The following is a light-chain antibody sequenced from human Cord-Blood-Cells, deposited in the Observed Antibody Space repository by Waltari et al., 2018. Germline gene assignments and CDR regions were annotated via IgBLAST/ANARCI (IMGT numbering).Light chain of an antibody. CDR1: QSLLHSNGYNY. J-gene: IGKJ1*01. Sequence: IVMTQSPLSLPVTPGEPASISCRSSQSLLHSNGYNYLDWYLQKPGQSPQLLIYLGSNRASGVPDRFSSSGSGTDFTLKISRVEAEDVGVYYCMQALQTPWTFGQGTKVEIK. V-gene: IGKV2-28*01. CDR2: LGS. CDR3: MQALQTPWT.